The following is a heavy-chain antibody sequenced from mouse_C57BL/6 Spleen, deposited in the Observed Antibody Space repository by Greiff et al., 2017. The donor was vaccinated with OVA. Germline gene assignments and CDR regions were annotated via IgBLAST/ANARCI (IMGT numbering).Heavy chain of an antibody. CDR2: INPNNGGT. CDR3: ARRGHYYGSGWFAY. V-gene: IGHV1-26*01. J-gene: IGHJ3*01. CDR1: GYTFTDYY. Sequence: VQLQQSGPELVKPGASVKISCKASGYTFTDYYMNWVKQSHGKSLEWIGDINPNNGGTSYNQKFKGKATLTVDKSSSTAYMELRSLTSEDSAVYYCARRGHYYGSGWFAYWGQGTLVTVSA. D-gene: IGHD1-1*01.